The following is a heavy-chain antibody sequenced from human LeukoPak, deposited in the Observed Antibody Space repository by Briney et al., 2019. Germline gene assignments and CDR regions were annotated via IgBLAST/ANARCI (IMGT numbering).Heavy chain of an antibody. CDR1: GGSISSGGYY. V-gene: IGHV4-31*03. CDR2: IYYSGST. Sequence: NPSETLSLTCTVSGGSISSGGYYWSWIRQHPGKGLEWIGYIYYSGSTYYNPSLKSRVTISVDTSKNQFSLKLSSVTAADTAVYYCAKYSIAVAGTSPSGRWWYYFDYWGQGTLVTVSS. D-gene: IGHD6-19*01. J-gene: IGHJ4*02. CDR3: AKYSIAVAGTSPSGRWWYYFDY.